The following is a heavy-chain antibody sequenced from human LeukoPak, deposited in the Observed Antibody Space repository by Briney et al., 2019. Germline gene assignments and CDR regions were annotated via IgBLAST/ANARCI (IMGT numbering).Heavy chain of an antibody. CDR2: IYHSGST. CDR3: ARAYLRLGELSLSWFDP. V-gene: IGHV4-30-2*05. J-gene: IGHJ5*02. D-gene: IGHD3-16*02. Sequence: SETLSLTCTVSGGSISSGGYYWSWIRQPPGKGLEWIGYIYHSGSTYYNPSLKSRVTISVDTSKNQFSLKLSSVTAADTAVYYCARAYLRLGELSLSWFDPWGQGTLVTVSS. CDR1: GGSISSGGYY.